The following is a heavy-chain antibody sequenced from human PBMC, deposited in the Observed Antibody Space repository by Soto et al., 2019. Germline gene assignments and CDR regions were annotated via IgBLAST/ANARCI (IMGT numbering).Heavy chain of an antibody. V-gene: IGHV3-74*01. CDR2: ISTDGSIT. Sequence: GGSLRLSCAASGLIFSNYKMHWVRQAPGKGLVWVSRISTDGSITDYADSVRGRFTVSRDNAKNTLYLQMNSLRVDDTAVYYCARDTNGLHYWGQGTLVTVSS. D-gene: IGHD2-8*01. CDR3: ARDTNGLHY. J-gene: IGHJ4*02. CDR1: GLIFSNYK.